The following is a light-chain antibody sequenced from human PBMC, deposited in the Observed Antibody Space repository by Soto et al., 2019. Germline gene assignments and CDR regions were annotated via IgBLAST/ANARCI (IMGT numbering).Light chain of an antibody. V-gene: IGLV2-14*01. CDR2: DVS. CDR1: SSDVGGYNY. J-gene: IGLJ2*01. Sequence: SALTQPASVSGSPGQSITISCTGTSSDVGGYNYVSWYQQHPGKAPKLMIYDVSNRPSGVSNRFSGPKSGNTASLTISGLQAEDEADYYCSSYTSSSNVVFGGGTKLTVL. CDR3: SSYTSSSNVV.